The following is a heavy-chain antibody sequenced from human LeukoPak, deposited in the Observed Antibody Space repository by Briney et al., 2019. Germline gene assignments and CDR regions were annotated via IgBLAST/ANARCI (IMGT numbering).Heavy chain of an antibody. CDR2: ISPSSTLT. V-gene: IGHV3-48*01. J-gene: IGHJ4*02. D-gene: IGHD1-26*01. CDR3: ASLASEWELPEVDY. CDR1: GFTFSSYA. Sequence: PGGSLRLSCAASGFTFSSYAMNWVRQAPGTGLEWVSYISPSSTLTYYADSVTGRFTISRDNAKKSLFLQMNSLRAEDTAVYYCASLASEWELPEVDYWGLGTLVTVSS.